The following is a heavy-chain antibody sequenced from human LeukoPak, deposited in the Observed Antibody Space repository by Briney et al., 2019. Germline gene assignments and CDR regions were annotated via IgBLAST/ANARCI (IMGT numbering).Heavy chain of an antibody. Sequence: ASVKVSCEASGYTFTSYGISWVRQAPGQGLEWMGWISAYNGNTNYAQKLQGRVTMTTDTSTSTAYTELRSLRSDDTAVYYCAREVGYCSSTSCRGYYFDYWGQRTLVTVSS. CDR3: AREVGYCSSTSCRGYYFDY. CDR1: GYTFTSYG. V-gene: IGHV1-18*01. D-gene: IGHD2-2*01. J-gene: IGHJ4*02. CDR2: ISAYNGNT.